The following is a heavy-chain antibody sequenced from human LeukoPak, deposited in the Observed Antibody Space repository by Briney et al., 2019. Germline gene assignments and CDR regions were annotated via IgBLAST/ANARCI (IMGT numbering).Heavy chain of an antibody. CDR2: IYYSGST. J-gene: IGHJ2*01. CDR1: GGSISSYY. D-gene: IGHD3-22*01. Sequence: SETLSLTCTVSGGSISSYYWSWIRQPPGKGLEWIGYIYYSGSTNYNPSLKSRVTISVDTSKNQFSLKLSSVTAADTAVYYCASSEYYYDSSGNSWYFDLWGRGTLVTVSS. CDR3: ASSEYYYDSSGNSWYFDL. V-gene: IGHV4-59*08.